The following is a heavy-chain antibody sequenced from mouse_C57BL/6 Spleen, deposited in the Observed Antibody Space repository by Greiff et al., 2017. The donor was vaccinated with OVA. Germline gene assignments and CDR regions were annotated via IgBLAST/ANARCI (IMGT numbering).Heavy chain of an antibody. CDR3: ARRGDRWYFDY. CDR1: GYTFTDYY. D-gene: IGHD3-3*01. J-gene: IGHJ2*01. CDR2: INPNNGGT. V-gene: IGHV1-26*01. Sequence: EVQLQQSGPELVKPGASVKISCKASGYTFTDYYMNWVKQSHGKSLEWIGDINPNNGGTSYNQKFKGKATLTVDKSSSTAYMELRSLTSEDSAVYYCARRGDRWYFDYWGQGTTLTVSS.